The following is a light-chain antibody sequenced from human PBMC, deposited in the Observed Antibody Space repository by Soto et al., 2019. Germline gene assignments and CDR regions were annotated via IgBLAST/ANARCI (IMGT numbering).Light chain of an antibody. Sequence: QSALTQPASVSGSPGQTITISCTGTSSDVGSYNHVSWYQQHPGKAPKLTIYEGTKRPSGVSNRFSASKSGNTASLTISGLQAEDESDYFCCSYAGSSTVLFGGGTKLTVL. J-gene: IGLJ3*02. V-gene: IGLV2-23*01. CDR3: CSYAGSSTVL. CDR1: SSDVGSYNH. CDR2: EGT.